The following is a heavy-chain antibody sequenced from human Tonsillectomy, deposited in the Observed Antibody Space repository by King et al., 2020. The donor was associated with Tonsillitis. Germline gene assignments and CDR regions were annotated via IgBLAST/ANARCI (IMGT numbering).Heavy chain of an antibody. J-gene: IGHJ6*02. CDR3: ARGDEVRLTNFPYYYYGMDV. V-gene: IGHV3-30*04. CDR1: GFTFSSYA. CDR2: ISYDGSNK. D-gene: IGHD4/OR15-4a*01. Sequence: VQLVESGGGVVQPGRSLRLSCAASGFTFSSYAMHWVRQAPGKGLEWVAVISYDGSNKYYADSVKGRFTISRDNSKNTLYLQMNSLRAEDTAVYYCARGDEVRLTNFPYYYYGMDVWGQGTTVTVSS.